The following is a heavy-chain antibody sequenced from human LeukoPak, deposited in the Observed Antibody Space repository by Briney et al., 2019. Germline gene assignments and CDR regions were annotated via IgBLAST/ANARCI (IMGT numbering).Heavy chain of an antibody. CDR3: ARASGWASYYLDY. V-gene: IGHV1-2*02. D-gene: IGHD6-19*01. CDR1: GCTFSGYY. CDR2: INPKSGDT. Sequence: ASVKVSCKASGCTFSGYYIHWVRQGRGQGLEWMGWINPKSGDTNYAQKFQGRVTMTRNTSINTAFMELTRLKSDDTAVYYCARASGWASYYLDYWGQGTLVTVSS. J-gene: IGHJ4*02.